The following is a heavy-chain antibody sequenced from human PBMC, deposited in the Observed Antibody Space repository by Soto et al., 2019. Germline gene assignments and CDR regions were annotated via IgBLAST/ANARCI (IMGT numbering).Heavy chain of an antibody. CDR1: GYTFTSYG. J-gene: IGHJ3*02. D-gene: IGHD2-2*01. CDR2: ISAYNGKT. Sequence: ASVKVSCKASGYTFTSYGISWVRQAPGQGLEWMGWISAYNGKTNYAQKLQGRVTMTTDTSTSTANMELSSLRSEDTAVYYCARQDCSSTSCYAFESAFDIWGQGTMVTVSS. V-gene: IGHV1-18*01. CDR3: ARQDCSSTSCYAFESAFDI.